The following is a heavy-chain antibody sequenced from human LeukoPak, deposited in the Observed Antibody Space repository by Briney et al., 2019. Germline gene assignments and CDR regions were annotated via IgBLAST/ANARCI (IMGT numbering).Heavy chain of an antibody. D-gene: IGHD3-22*01. V-gene: IGHV4-34*01. CDR2: INPSGST. CDR1: GGSFRGYY. Sequence: AETLSLTCAVYGGSFRGYYWTRIRQSPGKALEWIGEINPSGSTYNSASLKSRLTISRDTSKKQFSLRLSSVTAADTAVYYCARGRQEISMILVVMTGVSYYLDVWGKGTTVTVS. J-gene: IGHJ6*03. CDR3: ARGRQEISMILVVMTGVSYYLDV.